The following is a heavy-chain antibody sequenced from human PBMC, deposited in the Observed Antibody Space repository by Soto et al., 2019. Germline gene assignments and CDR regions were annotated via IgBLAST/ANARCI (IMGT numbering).Heavy chain of an antibody. V-gene: IGHV3-21*01. CDR2: ISSSSSYI. J-gene: IGHJ4*02. D-gene: IGHD4-17*01. CDR1: GFAFSSYA. CDR3: ARDQDYEMIFDY. Sequence: PGGSLRLSCAASGFAFSSYAMSWVRQAPGKGLEWVSSISSSSSYIYYADSVKGRFTISRDNAKNSLYLQMNSLRAEDTAVYYCARDQDYEMIFDYWGQGTLVTVSS.